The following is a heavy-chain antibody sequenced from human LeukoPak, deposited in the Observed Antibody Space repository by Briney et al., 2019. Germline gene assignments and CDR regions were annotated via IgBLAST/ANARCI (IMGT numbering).Heavy chain of an antibody. CDR1: GFSFSYSW. CDR2: IKSETDGATT. Sequence: GGSLRLSCAASGFSFSYSWMSWVRQAPGKGREWLGHIKSETDGATTDYAAPVKGRVSISRDDSKKMLYLELNSLKTEDTAVYYCTTDLNQRLKWFGNPPDHWGQGTLVTVSS. V-gene: IGHV3-15*01. J-gene: IGHJ4*02. D-gene: IGHD3-10*01. CDR3: TTDLNQRLKWFGNPPDH.